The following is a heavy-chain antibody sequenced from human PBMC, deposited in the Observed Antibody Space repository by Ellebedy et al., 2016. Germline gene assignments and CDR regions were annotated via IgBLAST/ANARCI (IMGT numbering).Heavy chain of an antibody. J-gene: IGHJ4*02. D-gene: IGHD3-10*01. V-gene: IGHV3-23*01. CDR2: ISGSGGST. CDR3: ARDPQGGGGY. CDR1: GFTFSSYA. Sequence: GESLKISXAASGFTFSSYAMSWVRQAPGKGLEWVSAISGSGGSTYYADSVKGRFTISRDNAKNSLYLQMNSLRAEDTAVYYCARDPQGGGGYWGQGTLVTVSS.